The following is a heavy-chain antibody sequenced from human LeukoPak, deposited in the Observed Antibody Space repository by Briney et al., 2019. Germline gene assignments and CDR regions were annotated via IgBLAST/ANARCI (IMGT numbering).Heavy chain of an antibody. CDR3: ARRRVGAISSYNWFDP. J-gene: IGHJ5*02. D-gene: IGHD1-26*01. CDR1: GGSISSYY. Sequence: SETLSLTCTVSGGSISSYYWSWIRQPPGKGLEWIGYIYYSGSTNYNPSLKSRVTISVDTSKNQFSLKLNSVTAADTAVYYCARRRVGAISSYNWFDPWGQGTLVTVSS. CDR2: IYYSGST. V-gene: IGHV4-59*08.